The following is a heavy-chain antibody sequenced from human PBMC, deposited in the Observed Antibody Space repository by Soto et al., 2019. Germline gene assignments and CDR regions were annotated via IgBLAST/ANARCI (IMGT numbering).Heavy chain of an antibody. Sequence: GGSLRLSCAASGFTFSSYGMHWVRQAPGKGLEWVAVISYDGSNKYYADSVKGRFTISRDNSKNTLYLQMNSLRAEDTAVYYCAKDGIVHFGALSRYCSGGSCSLTTVTTTGYFDYWGQGTLVTVSS. J-gene: IGHJ4*02. D-gene: IGHD2-15*01. CDR2: ISYDGSNK. CDR1: GFTFSSYG. CDR3: AKDGIVHFGALSRYCSGGSCSLTTVTTTGYFDY. V-gene: IGHV3-30*18.